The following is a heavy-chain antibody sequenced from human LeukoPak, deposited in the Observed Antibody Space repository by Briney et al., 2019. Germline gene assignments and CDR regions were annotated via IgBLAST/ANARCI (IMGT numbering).Heavy chain of an antibody. CDR2: ISYDGSNK. J-gene: IGHJ5*02. Sequence: PGRSLRLSCAASGFTFSSYAMHWVRQASGKGLEWVAVISYDGSNKYYADSVKGRFTISRDNSKNTLYLQMNSLRAEDTAVYYCARDWGNWDWFDPWGQGTLVTVSS. V-gene: IGHV3-30*01. CDR1: GFTFSSYA. CDR3: ARDWGNWDWFDP. D-gene: IGHD3-16*01.